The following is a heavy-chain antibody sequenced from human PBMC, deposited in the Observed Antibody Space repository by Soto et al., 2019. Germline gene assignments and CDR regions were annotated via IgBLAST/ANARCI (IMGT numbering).Heavy chain of an antibody. CDR1: GDTVSSNTAA. D-gene: IGHD6-13*01. CDR3: ARPFGTAAGRNFDY. V-gene: IGHV6-1*01. CDR2: AFYRSKWYY. Sequence: SQTLSLTCVISGDTVSSNTAAWNWIRQSPSRGLEWLGRAFYRSKWYYDYAVFVKSRITINADTSKNQVSLQLNSVTPDDTAVYYCARPFGTAAGRNFDYWGQGTLVTVSS. J-gene: IGHJ4*02.